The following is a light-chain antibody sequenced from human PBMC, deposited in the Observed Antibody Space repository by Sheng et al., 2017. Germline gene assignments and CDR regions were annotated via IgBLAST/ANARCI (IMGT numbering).Light chain of an antibody. CDR2: AAS. CDR3: QRYYNAPWT. V-gene: IGKV1-27*01. CDR1: QGISSY. J-gene: IGKJ1*01. Sequence: IRMTQSPSSFSASTGDRVTITCRASQGISSYLAWYQQKPGKAPKLLIYAASTLQSGVPSRFSGSGSGTEFTLTISSLQPVDVATYYCQRYYNAPWTFGQGTKVEVK.